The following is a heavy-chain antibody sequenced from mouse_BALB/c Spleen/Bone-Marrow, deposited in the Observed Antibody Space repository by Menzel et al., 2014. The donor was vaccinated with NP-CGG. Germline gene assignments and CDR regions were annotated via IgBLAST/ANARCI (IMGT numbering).Heavy chain of an antibody. J-gene: IGHJ4*01. CDR2: INSNGGST. CDR1: GFTFSSYY. D-gene: IGHD2-12*01. V-gene: IGHV5-6-2*01. CDR3: ARLGNDDAMDY. Sequence: EVKLVESGGGLVKLGGSLKLSCAASGFTFSSYYMSWVRQTPEKRLELVAAINSNGGSTYYPDTVKGRFTISRDNAKNTQYLQMSSLKSEDTALYYCARLGNDDAMDYWGQGTSVTVSS.